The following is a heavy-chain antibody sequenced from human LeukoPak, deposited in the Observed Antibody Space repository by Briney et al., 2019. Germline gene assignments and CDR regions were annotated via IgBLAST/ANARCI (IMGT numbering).Heavy chain of an antibody. D-gene: IGHD3-22*01. CDR3: ARGLHYYDSSGYYSHYYYYGMDV. Sequence: SETLSLTCTVSGGSISSYYWSWIRQPPGKGLEWIGYIYYSGSTNYNPSLKSRVTIPVDTSKNQFSLKLSSVTAADTAVYYCARGLHYYDSSGYYSHYYYYGMDVWGQGTTVTVSS. CDR2: IYYSGST. V-gene: IGHV4-59*01. J-gene: IGHJ6*02. CDR1: GGSISSYY.